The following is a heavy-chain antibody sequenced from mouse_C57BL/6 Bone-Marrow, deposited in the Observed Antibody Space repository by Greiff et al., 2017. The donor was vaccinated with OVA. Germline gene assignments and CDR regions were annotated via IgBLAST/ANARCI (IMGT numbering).Heavy chain of an antibody. CDR3: AREGEYYGSSVWYFDG. J-gene: IGHJ1*03. CDR1: GYTFTDYY. V-gene: IGHV1-19*01. CDR2: INPYNGGT. D-gene: IGHD1-1*01. Sequence: EVQLLQSGPVLVKPGASVKMSCTASGYTFTDYYMNWVKQSHGKSLEWIGVINPYNGGTCYNQKFKGQATLSVDNSSSTAYMELNSLTSEDYAVCYWAREGEYYGSSVWYFDGWGTGTTVTVSS.